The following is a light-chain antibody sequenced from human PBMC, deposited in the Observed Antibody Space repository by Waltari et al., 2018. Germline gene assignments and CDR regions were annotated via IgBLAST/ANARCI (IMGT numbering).Light chain of an antibody. CDR1: KTIYTY. CDR3: QQRINWPLT. V-gene: IGKV3-11*01. Sequence: NVLTHPPATLPLSPGGRATLPCRARKTIYTYLAWYQQKPGQAPSLLIYDSSNRAAGVPARFSGGGSGTDFTLTISSLDPEDSAVYYCQQRINWPLTFGQGTRLEIK. J-gene: IGKJ5*01. CDR2: DSS.